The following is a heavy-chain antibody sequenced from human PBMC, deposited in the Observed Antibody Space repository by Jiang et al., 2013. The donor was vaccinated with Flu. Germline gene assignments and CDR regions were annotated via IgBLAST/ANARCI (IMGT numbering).Heavy chain of an antibody. CDR2: IWYDGSNK. Sequence: VQLVESGGGVVQPGRSLRLTCAASGFNFRTYGMHWVRLAPGKGLEWVAAIWYDGSNKYYRDSVRGRFIISRDNSKNALYLEMHSLRADDTAVYYCARMTMSRRLIIDYSYGMDVWGQGTTVTVS. J-gene: IGHJ6*02. V-gene: IGHV3-33*08. CDR3: ARMTMSRRLIIDYSYGMDV. CDR1: GFNFRTYG. D-gene: IGHD3-10*01.